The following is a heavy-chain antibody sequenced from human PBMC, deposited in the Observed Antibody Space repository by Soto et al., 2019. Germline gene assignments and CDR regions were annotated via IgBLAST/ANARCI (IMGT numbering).Heavy chain of an antibody. CDR1: GFTFSNYA. Sequence: EVQLLESGGDLVQPGGSLRLSCAASGFTFSNYAMNWVRQAPGKGLEWVSGISNSGGSTYYADSVKGRVTISRDNSKNTLSLQMNSLRAEDTAIYHCAKGSGYDYTYYYNYYMDVWGKGTTVTVSS. CDR3: AKGSGYDYTYYYNYYMDV. J-gene: IGHJ6*03. CDR2: ISNSGGST. V-gene: IGHV3-23*01. D-gene: IGHD5-12*01.